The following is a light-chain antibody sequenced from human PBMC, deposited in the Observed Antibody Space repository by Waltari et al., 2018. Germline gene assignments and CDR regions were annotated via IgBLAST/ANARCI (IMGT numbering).Light chain of an antibody. Sequence: QSVLTQAPSASGTPGQRVHISCSGSSSNIGGTSYVYWYQQLPGTAPRLLIYRNNKRPSGVPDRFSGSKSGKSASLAISGLRSEDEADYYCAAWDDSLSTLLFGGGTKLTVL. V-gene: IGLV1-47*01. CDR2: RNN. J-gene: IGLJ2*01. CDR3: AAWDDSLSTLL. CDR1: SSNIGGTSY.